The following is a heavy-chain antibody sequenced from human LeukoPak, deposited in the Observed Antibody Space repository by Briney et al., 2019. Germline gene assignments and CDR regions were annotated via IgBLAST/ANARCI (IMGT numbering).Heavy chain of an antibody. D-gene: IGHD6-19*01. CDR1: GYTFTTYG. J-gene: IGHJ4*02. CDR2: ISTFNGNT. Sequence: ASVKVSCKASGYTFTTYGISWVRQAPGQGLEWMGWISTFNGNTNYAQNLQGRVTMTTDTSTSTAYMELRSLRSDDTAVYYCARDLKRGYSSGRYSWGTGSSNDYWGQGTLVTVSS. V-gene: IGHV1-18*01. CDR3: ARDLKRGYSSGRYSWGTGSSNDY.